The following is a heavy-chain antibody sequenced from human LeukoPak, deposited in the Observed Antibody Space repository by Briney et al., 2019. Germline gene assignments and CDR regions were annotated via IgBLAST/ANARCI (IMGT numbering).Heavy chain of an antibody. V-gene: IGHV1-18*01. D-gene: IGHD1-26*01. Sequence: ASVKVSCKASGYTFTSYGITWVRQAPGQGLEWMGWISAYNGNTNFAQKLQGRVTMTTDTSTSTAYMELRSLRSNDTAVYYCARVAYTGSYWGGRDFDYWGQGTLVTVSS. CDR2: ISAYNGNT. J-gene: IGHJ4*02. CDR1: GYTFTSYG. CDR3: ARVAYTGSYWGGRDFDY.